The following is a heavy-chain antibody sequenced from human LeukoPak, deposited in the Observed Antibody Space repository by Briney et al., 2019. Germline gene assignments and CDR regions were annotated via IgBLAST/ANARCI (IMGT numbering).Heavy chain of an antibody. CDR2: INHSGST. Sequence: SQTLSLTCTVSGGSISSGGYYWSWIRQPPGKGLEWIGEINHSGSTNYNPSLKSRVTISVDTSKNQFSLKLSSVTAADTAVYYCARLNGGVAGTGYWGQGTLVTVSS. CDR1: GGSISSGGYY. D-gene: IGHD6-19*01. V-gene: IGHV4-30-2*01. CDR3: ARLNGGVAGTGY. J-gene: IGHJ4*02.